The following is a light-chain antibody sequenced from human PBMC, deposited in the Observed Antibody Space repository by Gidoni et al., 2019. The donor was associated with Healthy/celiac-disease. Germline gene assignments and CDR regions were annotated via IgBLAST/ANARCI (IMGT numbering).Light chain of an antibody. J-gene: IGKJ4*01. CDR2: DAS. CDR1: QSVSSH. Sequence: EIVLTQSPATLSLSPGERATHSCRASQSVSSHLALHQQKPGQSPRLLIYDASNRATGIPARFSGSGSGTDFTHTIRSLEPEDCAVYYCQQRSNWPLTFXGXTKVEIK. V-gene: IGKV3-11*01. CDR3: QQRSNWPLT.